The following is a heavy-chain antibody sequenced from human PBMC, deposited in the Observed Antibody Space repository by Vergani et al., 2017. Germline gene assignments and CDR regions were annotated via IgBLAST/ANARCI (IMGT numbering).Heavy chain of an antibody. V-gene: IGHV4-59*01. CDR3: AGDLVDDDILTGYYPHWFDA. J-gene: IGHJ5*02. D-gene: IGHD3-9*01. CDR2: IYYSGST. CDR1: GGSISSYY. Sequence: QVQLQESGPGLVKPSETLSLTCTVPGGSISSYYWSWIRQPPGKGLEWIGYIYYSGSTNHNPSLKRRVTISVDTSKNQFSLMLSSVAAAVTAVYYCAGDLVDDDILTGYYPHWFDAGGQGTLVTVRS.